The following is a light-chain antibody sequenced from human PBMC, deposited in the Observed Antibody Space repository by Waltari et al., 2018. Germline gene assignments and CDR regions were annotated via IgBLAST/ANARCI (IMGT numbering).Light chain of an antibody. CDR1: QRNVDSLPL. V-gene: IGLV2-23*02. J-gene: IGLJ1*01. CDR2: EIS. Sequence: QSALTQPASVSGSPGQSITIPCPAAQRNVDSLPLVPWYQHHPGRNPRLLIYEISQRPSGISNRFSGSKSGNTASLTISGLQPEDEADYFCCSFAGYGIYVFGSGTQVSVL. CDR3: CSFAGYGIYV.